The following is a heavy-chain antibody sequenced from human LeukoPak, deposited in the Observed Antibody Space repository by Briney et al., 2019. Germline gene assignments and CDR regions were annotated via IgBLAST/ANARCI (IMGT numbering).Heavy chain of an antibody. J-gene: IGHJ4*02. D-gene: IGHD6-13*01. CDR2: IYTSGST. V-gene: IGHV4-4*07. CDR1: GGSISSYY. Sequence: SETLSLTCTVSGGSISSYYWGWIRQPAGKGLEWIGRIYTSGSTNYNPSLKSRVTMSVDTSKNQFSLKLSSVTAADTAVYYCARSYSSSWYYFDYWGQGTLVTVSS. CDR3: ARSYSSSWYYFDY.